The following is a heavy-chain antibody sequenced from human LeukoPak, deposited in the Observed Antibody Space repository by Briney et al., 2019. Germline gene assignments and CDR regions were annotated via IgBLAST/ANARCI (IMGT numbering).Heavy chain of an antibody. J-gene: IGHJ4*02. V-gene: IGHV3-21*01. CDR2: ISSSSSYI. CDR3: ARELYNHYDSSGYPDDY. Sequence: GGSLRLSCAASGFTFSSYSMNWVRQVPGKGLEWVSSISSSSSYIYYADSVKGRFTISRDNAKNSLYLQMNSLRAEDTAVYYCARELYNHYDSSGYPDDYWGQGTLVTVSS. D-gene: IGHD3-22*01. CDR1: GFTFSSYS.